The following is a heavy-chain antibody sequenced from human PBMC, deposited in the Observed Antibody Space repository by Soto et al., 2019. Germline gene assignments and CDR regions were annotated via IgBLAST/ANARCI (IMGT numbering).Heavy chain of an antibody. Sequence: PGGSLRLSCAASGFTFSSYWMSWVRQAPGKGLEWVSVIYSGGSTYYADSVKGRFTISRDNSKNTLYLQMNSLRAEDTAVYYCARDRDFLGQGTLVTVSS. CDR3: ARDRDF. J-gene: IGHJ4*02. CDR1: GFTFSSYW. V-gene: IGHV3-53*01. CDR2: IYSGGST.